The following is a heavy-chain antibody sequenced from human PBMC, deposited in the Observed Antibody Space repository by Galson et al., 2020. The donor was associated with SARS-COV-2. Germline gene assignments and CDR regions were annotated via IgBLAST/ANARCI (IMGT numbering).Heavy chain of an antibody. Sequence: GGSLRLSCAASGFTFSSYAMHWVRQAPGKGLEWVAVISYDGSNKYYADSVKGRFTISRDNSKNTLYLQMNSLRAEDKAVYYCAKTSSGSYSDAFDIWSQGTMVTVSS. CDR3: AKTSSGSYSDAFDI. V-gene: IGHV3-30-3*01. D-gene: IGHD1-26*01. J-gene: IGHJ3*02. CDR2: ISYDGSNK. CDR1: GFTFSSYA.